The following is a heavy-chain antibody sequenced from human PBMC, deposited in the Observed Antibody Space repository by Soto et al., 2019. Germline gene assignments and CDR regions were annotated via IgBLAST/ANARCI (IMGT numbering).Heavy chain of an antibody. CDR1: ADSFTSYW. V-gene: IGHV5-51*01. CDR3: ARESAAGRNNWFDP. CDR2: IFPLDSDT. Sequence: GESLKISCKGSADSFTSYWIAWVRQMPGKGLEWMGIIFPLDSDTRYSPSFQGQVTFSADKSISTAYLQWSSLKASDTAMYYCARESAAGRNNWFDPWGQGTLVTVSS. D-gene: IGHD6-13*01. J-gene: IGHJ5*02.